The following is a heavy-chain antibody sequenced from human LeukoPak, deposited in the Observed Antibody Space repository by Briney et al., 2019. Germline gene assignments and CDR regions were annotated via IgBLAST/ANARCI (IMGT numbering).Heavy chain of an antibody. J-gene: IGHJ4*02. CDR1: GFTVSSNY. CDR3: AQRITMVRGVIITGYYFDY. Sequence: PGGSLRLSCAASGFTVSSNYMSWVRQAPGKGLEWVSVIYSGGSTYYADSVKGRFTISRDNSKNTLYLQMNSLRAEDTAVYYCAQRITMVRGVIITGYYFDYWGQGTLVTVSS. D-gene: IGHD3-10*01. CDR2: IYSGGST. V-gene: IGHV3-53*01.